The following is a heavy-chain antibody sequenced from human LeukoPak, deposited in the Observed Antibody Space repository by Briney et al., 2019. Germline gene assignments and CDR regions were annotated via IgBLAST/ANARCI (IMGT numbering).Heavy chain of an antibody. CDR2: IWYDGSNK. Sequence: PGGSLRLSCAASGFTFSSNAMHWVRQAPGKGLEWVAVIWYDGSNKDYADSVKGRFTISRDNSKDTLYLQMNSLRAEDTAVYYCAKDASAYSGSYFDYWGQGTLVTVSS. V-gene: IGHV3-33*06. D-gene: IGHD1-26*01. J-gene: IGHJ4*02. CDR1: GFTFSSNA. CDR3: AKDASAYSGSYFDY.